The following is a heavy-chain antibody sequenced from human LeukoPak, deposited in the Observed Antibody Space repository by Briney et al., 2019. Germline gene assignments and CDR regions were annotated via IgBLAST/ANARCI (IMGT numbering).Heavy chain of an antibody. J-gene: IGHJ6*03. CDR3: AKHSSGWYNYYYYYMDV. CDR1: GFTFSNYG. V-gene: IGHV3-23*01. Sequence: GGTLGLSCAASGFTFSNYGMSWVRQAPGKGLEWVSAISGSGGSTYYADSVKGRFTISRDNSKNTLYLQMNSLRAEDTAVYYCAKHSSGWYNYYYYYMDVWGKGTTVTISS. CDR2: ISGSGGST. D-gene: IGHD6-19*01.